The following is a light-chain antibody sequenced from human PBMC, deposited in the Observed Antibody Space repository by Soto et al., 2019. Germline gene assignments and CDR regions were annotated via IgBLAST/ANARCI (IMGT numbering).Light chain of an antibody. CDR2: RNN. Sequence: QSVLTQPPSASGTPGQRVTISCSGSSSNIGSNYVYWYQQLPGTAPKLLIYRNNQWPSGVPDRFSGSKSGTSASLAISGLRSEDEADYYCAAWDDSLSVVVFGRGTQLTVL. J-gene: IGLJ2*01. CDR3: AAWDDSLSVVV. V-gene: IGLV1-47*01. CDR1: SSNIGSNY.